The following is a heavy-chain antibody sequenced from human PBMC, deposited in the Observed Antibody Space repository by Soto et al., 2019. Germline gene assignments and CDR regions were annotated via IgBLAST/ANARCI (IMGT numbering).Heavy chain of an antibody. V-gene: IGHV3-23*01. Sequence: PGGSLRLSCAASGFTFSSYAMSWVHQAPGKGLEWVSAISGSGGSTYYADSVKGRFTISRDNSKNTLYLQMNSLRAEDTAVYYCARSEYSSSSPYYYGMDVWGQGTTVTVSS. D-gene: IGHD6-6*01. CDR3: ARSEYSSSSPYYYGMDV. J-gene: IGHJ6*02. CDR1: GFTFSSYA. CDR2: ISGSGGST.